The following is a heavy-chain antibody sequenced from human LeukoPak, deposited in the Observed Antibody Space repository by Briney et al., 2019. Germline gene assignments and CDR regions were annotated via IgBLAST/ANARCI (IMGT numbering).Heavy chain of an antibody. D-gene: IGHD6-19*01. J-gene: IGHJ4*02. CDR2: ISWNSFTI. V-gene: IGHV3-9*01. CDR1: GFTFDESA. Sequence: GRSLRLSCAASGFTFDESAMHWVRQVPGKGLEWVSSISWNSFTIGYADSVKGRFTISRDNAKNSLYLQMNNLRVEDTALYYCEKDKSGWGGYFDYWGQGSLVTVSS. CDR3: EKDKSGWGGYFDY.